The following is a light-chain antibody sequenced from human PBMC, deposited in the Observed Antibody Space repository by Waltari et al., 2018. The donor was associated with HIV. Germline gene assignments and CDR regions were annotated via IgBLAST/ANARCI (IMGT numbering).Light chain of an antibody. CDR2: GKN. V-gene: IGLV3-19*01. J-gene: IGLJ1*01. Sequence: SSELTQDPAVSVALGQTVRITCQGDSLRSYYASWYQQKPGQAPVLVIYGKNNRPPWIPDRFSGSSSGNTASLTFTGAQAEDEADYYCNSRDSSGTLYVFGTGTKVTVL. CDR1: SLRSYY. CDR3: NSRDSSGTLYV.